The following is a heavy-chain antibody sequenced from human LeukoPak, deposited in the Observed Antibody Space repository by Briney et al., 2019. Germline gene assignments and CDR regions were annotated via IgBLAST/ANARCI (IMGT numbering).Heavy chain of an antibody. Sequence: GGSLRLSCAASGFTFSSYAMHWVRQTPGKGLEWVAVISYDGSNKYYADSVKGRFTISRDNSKNTLYLQMNSLRAEDTAVYYCARDVTVAGTIYGSGDAFDIWGQGTMVTVSS. J-gene: IGHJ3*02. CDR1: GFTFSSYA. CDR2: ISYDGSNK. V-gene: IGHV3-30-3*01. D-gene: IGHD6-19*01. CDR3: ARDVTVAGTIYGSGDAFDI.